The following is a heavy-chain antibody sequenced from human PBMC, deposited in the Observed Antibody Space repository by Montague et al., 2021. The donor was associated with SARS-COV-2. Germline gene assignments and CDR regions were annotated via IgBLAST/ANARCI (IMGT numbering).Heavy chain of an antibody. CDR3: ARGSGWMGNAFDI. D-gene: IGHD6-19*01. V-gene: IGHV4-59*01. J-gene: IGHJ3*02. CDR1: GGSISSYY. CDR2: SYFSGST. Sequence: SETLSLTCTVSGGSISSYYWSWVRQPPGTGLEWIGYSYFSGSTNYNPYLKSRVTISVDTSTNQFSLTLSSVTAADTAAYYCARGSGWMGNAFDIWGQGTMVTVSS.